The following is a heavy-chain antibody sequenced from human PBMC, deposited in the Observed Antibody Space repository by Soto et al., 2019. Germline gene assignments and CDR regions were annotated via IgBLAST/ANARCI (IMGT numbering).Heavy chain of an antibody. CDR2: IYPGDSNT. J-gene: IGHJ6*02. D-gene: IGHD3-16*01. Sequence: GESLKISCSGSGYSFTNYWIGWVRQMPGKGPEWMGIIYPGDSNTRYSPSFQGQVTISADKSISTAYLQWSSLKASDTAIYYCARLAGGNYYYGMDFWGPGTTVTVSS. V-gene: IGHV5-51*01. CDR1: GYSFTNYW. CDR3: ARLAGGNYYYGMDF.